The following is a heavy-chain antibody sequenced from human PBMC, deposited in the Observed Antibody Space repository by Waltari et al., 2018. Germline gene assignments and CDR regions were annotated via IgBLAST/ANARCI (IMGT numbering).Heavy chain of an antibody. CDR1: GFTFSSSE. Sequence: EVQLVESGGGLVQPGGSLRLSCAASGFTFSSSEMNWVRQAPGKGLEWVSYISSSGSTIYYADSVKGRFTISRDNAKNSLYLQMNSLRAEDTAVYYCARVAGISPFDYWGQGTLVTVSS. J-gene: IGHJ4*02. CDR2: ISSSGSTI. V-gene: IGHV3-48*03. CDR3: ARVAGISPFDY. D-gene: IGHD6-19*01.